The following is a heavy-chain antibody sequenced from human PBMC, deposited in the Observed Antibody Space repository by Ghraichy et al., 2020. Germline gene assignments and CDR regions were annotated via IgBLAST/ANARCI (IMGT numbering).Heavy chain of an antibody. J-gene: IGHJ3*02. CDR2: IIPIFGTA. V-gene: IGHV1-69*13. CDR1: GGTFSSYA. Sequence: SVKVSCKASGGTFSSYAISWVRQAPGQGLEWMGGIIPIFGTANYAQKFQGRVTITADESTSTAYMELSSLRSEDTAVYYCARGTPPKGAFDIWGQGTMVTVSS. CDR3: ARGTPPKGAFDI.